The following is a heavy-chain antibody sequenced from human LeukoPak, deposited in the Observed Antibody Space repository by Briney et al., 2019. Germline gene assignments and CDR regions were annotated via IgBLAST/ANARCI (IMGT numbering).Heavy chain of an antibody. CDR2: IRYDGSNK. CDR1: GFTVSSNY. Sequence: QPGGSLRLSCAASGFTVSSNYMSWVRQAPGKGLEWVAFIRYDGSNKYYADSVKGRFTISRDNSKNTLYLQMNSLRAEDTAVYYCAKDHSSWHGEISLDYWGQGTLVTVSS. CDR3: AKDHSSWHGEISLDY. J-gene: IGHJ4*02. V-gene: IGHV3-30*02. D-gene: IGHD6-13*01.